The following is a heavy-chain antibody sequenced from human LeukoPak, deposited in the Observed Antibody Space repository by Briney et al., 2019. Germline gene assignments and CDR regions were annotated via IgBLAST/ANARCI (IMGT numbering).Heavy chain of an antibody. CDR1: GYSFTSYW. D-gene: IGHD2-8*01. J-gene: IGHJ5*02. CDR2: IYPGDSDT. V-gene: IGHV5-51*01. CDR3: ARGAYFPNGVCPTDGDNWFHP. Sequence: GESLKISCKGSGYSFTSYWIGWVRQMPGKGLEWMGIIYPGDSDTRYSPSFQGQVTISADKSISTAYLQWSSLNASDTAMYCFARGAYFPNGVCPTDGDNWFHPWGQGGLVTVSS.